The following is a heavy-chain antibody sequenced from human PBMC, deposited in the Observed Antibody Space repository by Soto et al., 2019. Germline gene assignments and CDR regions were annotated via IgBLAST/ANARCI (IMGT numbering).Heavy chain of an antibody. V-gene: IGHV3-21*01. CDR3: ARYDSSGYYWPYYYYGMDV. Sequence: EVQLVESGGGLVKPGGSLRLSCAASGFTFSTYSMNWVRQAPGKGLEWVSSISDSSSYIYYADSVKGRFTISRDNAKNSLYLHMNSLRAEDTAVYYCARYDSSGYYWPYYYYGMDVWGQGTTVTVSS. J-gene: IGHJ6*02. CDR1: GFTFSTYS. CDR2: ISDSSSYI. D-gene: IGHD3-22*01.